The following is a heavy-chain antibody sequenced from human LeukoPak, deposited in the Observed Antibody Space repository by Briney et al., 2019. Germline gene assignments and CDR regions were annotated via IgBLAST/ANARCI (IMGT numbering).Heavy chain of an antibody. CDR2: ISTYNGNT. CDR1: GYIFTNYA. CDR3: ARADTVRLGELSHFDY. Sequence: ASVMVSCKASGYIFTNYAISWVRPAPGQGLEWMGWISTYNGNTKNAQKLQGRVTMTTDTSTSTAYMELRTLRSDDTAVYYCARADTVRLGELSHFDYWGQGTLVTVSS. V-gene: IGHV1-18*01. D-gene: IGHD3-16*02. J-gene: IGHJ4*02.